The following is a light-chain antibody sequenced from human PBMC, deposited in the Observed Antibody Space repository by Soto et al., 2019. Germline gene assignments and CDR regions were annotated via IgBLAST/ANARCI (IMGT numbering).Light chain of an antibody. CDR2: EVT. J-gene: IGLJ3*02. V-gene: IGLV2-14*01. Sequence: QSALTQPASVSGSPGQSITISCTGTNSDVGGYNYVSWYQQHPGKAPKLMIYEVTNRPSGVSNRFSGSKSGNTASLTISGLQAEDEADYYCSSHTSSSIPVLGGGTKLTVL. CDR1: NSDVGGYNY. CDR3: SSHTSSSIPV.